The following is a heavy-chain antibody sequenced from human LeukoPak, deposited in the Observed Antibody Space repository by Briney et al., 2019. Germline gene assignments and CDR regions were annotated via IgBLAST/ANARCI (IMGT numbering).Heavy chain of an antibody. J-gene: IGHJ4*02. V-gene: IGHV3-48*04. Sequence: GSLRLSCAASGFPFSSYSMNWVRRAPGKGLEGVAYIISSSSAIYYADSVKGRFTISRDNAKNSLYLQMNSLRAEDTAVYYCARGGYSSSWCFDYWGQGTLVTASS. CDR2: IISSSSAI. D-gene: IGHD6-13*01. CDR3: ARGGYSSSWCFDY. CDR1: GFPFSSYS.